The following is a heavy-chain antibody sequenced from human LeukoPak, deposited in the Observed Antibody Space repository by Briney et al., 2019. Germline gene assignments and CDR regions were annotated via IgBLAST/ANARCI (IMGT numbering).Heavy chain of an antibody. CDR1: GGSLSDHY. D-gene: IGHD2-15*01. CDR2: INPRGST. V-gene: IGHV4-34*01. J-gene: IGHJ5*02. Sequence: SETLSLTCAVYGGSLSDHYWSWFRQPPGKGLEWIGEINPRGSTIYNPSLKSRVTISVDTSKNQFSLNLSSVTAADTAVYYCAREPGYCSGGSCYGGWFDPWGQETLVTVSS. CDR3: AREPGYCSGGSCYGGWFDP.